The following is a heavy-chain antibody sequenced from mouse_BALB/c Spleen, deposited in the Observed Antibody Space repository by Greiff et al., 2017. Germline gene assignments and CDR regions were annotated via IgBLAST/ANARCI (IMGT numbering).Heavy chain of an antibody. CDR2: ISYSGST. CDR3: ASDGYYDAMDY. J-gene: IGHJ4*01. CDR1: GYSITSDYA. V-gene: IGHV3-2*02. Sequence: VQLKESGPGLVKPSQSLSLTCTVTGYSITSDYAWNWIRQFPGNKLEWMGYISYSGSTSYNPSLKSRISITRDTSKNQFFLQLNSVTTEDTATYYCASDGYYDAMDYWGQGTSVTVSS. D-gene: IGHD2-3*01.